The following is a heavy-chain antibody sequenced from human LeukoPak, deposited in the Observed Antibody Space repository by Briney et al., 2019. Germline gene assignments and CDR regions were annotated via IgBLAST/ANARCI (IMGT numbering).Heavy chain of an antibody. Sequence: SETLSLTCAVSGGPLTSYYWSWIRQPPGKGLEWIGFIYYRGSTNYNPSLESRVTISVDTSKNQFSLKLSSVTAADTAVYYCASQPYYYDSSGYFDYWGQGTLVTVSS. CDR3: ASQPYYYDSSGYFDY. J-gene: IGHJ4*02. D-gene: IGHD3-22*01. CDR2: IYYRGST. V-gene: IGHV4-59*08. CDR1: GGPLTSYY.